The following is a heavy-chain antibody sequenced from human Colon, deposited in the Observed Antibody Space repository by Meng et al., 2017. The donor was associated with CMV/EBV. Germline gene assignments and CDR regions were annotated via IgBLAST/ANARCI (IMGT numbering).Heavy chain of an antibody. J-gene: IGHJ4*02. D-gene: IGHD1-1*01. V-gene: IGHV1-18*01. CDR1: GYTLRRLG. Sequence: QVPMVRSGAGGKERGGSVLVACRSSGYTLRRLGINWVRQAPGKGLVWMGWISACTGYTNRTQKFQGRVTMTTETSTSTAYLALTSLTSNDTAVYYCARGRPNWSGGLDYWGQGTLVTVSS. CDR2: ISACTGYT. CDR3: ARGRPNWSGGLDY.